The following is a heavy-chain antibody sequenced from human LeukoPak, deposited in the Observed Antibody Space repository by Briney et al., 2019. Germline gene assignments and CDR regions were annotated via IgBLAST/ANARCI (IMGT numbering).Heavy chain of an antibody. V-gene: IGHV4-4*07. CDR2: IYTSGST. Sequence: SETLSLTCTGSGGSISSYYWSWIRQPAGKGLEWIGRIYTSGSTNYNPSLKSRVTMSVDTSKNQFSLKLSSVTAADTAVYYCARDLLEQQLEGAFDIWGQGTMVTVSS. CDR1: GGSISSYY. J-gene: IGHJ3*02. CDR3: ARDLLEQQLEGAFDI. D-gene: IGHD6-13*01.